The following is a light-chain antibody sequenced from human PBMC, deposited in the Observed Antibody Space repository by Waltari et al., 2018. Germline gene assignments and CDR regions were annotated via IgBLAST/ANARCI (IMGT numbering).Light chain of an antibody. CDR3: QVWDSSSDPPYV. J-gene: IGLJ1*01. CDR1: NIGSKS. V-gene: IGLV3-21*04. CDR2: YDS. Sequence: SYVLTQSPSVSVAPGKTARITCGGNNIGSKSMHWYQQKPGQAPVLVIYYDSDRPSGIPERFSGSNSGNTATLTISRVEAGDEADYYCQVWDSSSDPPYVFGTGTKVTVL.